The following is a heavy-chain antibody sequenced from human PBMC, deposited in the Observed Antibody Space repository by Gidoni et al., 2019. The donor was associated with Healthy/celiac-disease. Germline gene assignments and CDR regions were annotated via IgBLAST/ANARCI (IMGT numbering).Heavy chain of an antibody. D-gene: IGHD4-4*01. CDR3: AGTTEPVAWFDP. Sequence: QVQLQESGPGLVQPSETLSLTCTVSGGSISSYYWSWIRQPPGKGLEWIGYIYYSGSTNYNPSLKSRVTISVDTSKNQFSLKLSSVTAADTAVYYCAGTTEPVAWFDPWGQGTLVTVSS. CDR2: IYYSGST. CDR1: GGSISSYY. V-gene: IGHV4-59*08. J-gene: IGHJ5*02.